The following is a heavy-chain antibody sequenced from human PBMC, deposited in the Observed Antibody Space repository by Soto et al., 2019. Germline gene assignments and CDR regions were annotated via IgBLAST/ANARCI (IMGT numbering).Heavy chain of an antibody. D-gene: IGHD4-17*01. CDR1: GGSISSYY. J-gene: IGHJ4*02. V-gene: IGHV4-59*01. CDR3: ARSTGYGDSYFDY. Sequence: SSETLSLTCTVSGGSISSYYWNWIRQPPGKGLEWISYMYYGGSTNYKSSLKSRVTISGDTSKNQFSLRLRSVTAADTAVYFCARSTGYGDSYFDYWGQGALVTVSS. CDR2: MYYGGST.